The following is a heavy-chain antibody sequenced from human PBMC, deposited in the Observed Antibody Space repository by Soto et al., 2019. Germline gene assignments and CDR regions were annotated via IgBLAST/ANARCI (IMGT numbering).Heavy chain of an antibody. Sequence: PXGSLRLSCAASGFTFSSYGMHWVRQAPGKGLEWVAVIWYDGSNKYYADSVKGRFTISRDNSKNTLYLQMNSLRAEDTAVYYCARTWRYNWNYWGFPDYWGQGTLVTV. CDR1: GFTFSSYG. CDR2: IWYDGSNK. V-gene: IGHV3-33*01. CDR3: ARTWRYNWNYWGFPDY. J-gene: IGHJ4*02. D-gene: IGHD1-7*01.